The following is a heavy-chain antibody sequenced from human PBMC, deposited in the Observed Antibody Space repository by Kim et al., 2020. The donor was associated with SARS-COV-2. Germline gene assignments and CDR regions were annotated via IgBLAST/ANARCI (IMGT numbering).Heavy chain of an antibody. CDR2: ISSSSSYI. CDR3: ARDTLGVELELSYYFDY. CDR1: GFTFSSYS. D-gene: IGHD1-7*01. Sequence: GGSLRLSCAASGFTFSSYSMNWVRQAPGKGLEWVSSISSSSSYIYYADSVKGRFTISRDNAKNSLYLQMNSLRAEDTAVYYCARDTLGVELELSYYFDYWGQGTLVTVSS. V-gene: IGHV3-21*01. J-gene: IGHJ4*02.